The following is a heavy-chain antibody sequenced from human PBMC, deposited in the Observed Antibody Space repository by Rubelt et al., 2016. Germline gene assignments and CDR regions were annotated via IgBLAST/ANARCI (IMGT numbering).Heavy chain of an antibody. V-gene: IGHV1-18*01. Sequence: QVQLVQSGAEVKKPGASVKVSCKASGYTFTSYGISWVRQAPGQGLEWMGWISAYTGNTNYAQKLQCRVTRTTDTSTSTAYMELRSLRSDETAVYYCARDRIRIAARQGWYFDLWGRGTLVTVSS. CDR3: ARDRIRIAARQGWYFDL. D-gene: IGHD6-6*01. J-gene: IGHJ2*01. CDR2: ISAYTGNT. CDR1: GYTFTSYG.